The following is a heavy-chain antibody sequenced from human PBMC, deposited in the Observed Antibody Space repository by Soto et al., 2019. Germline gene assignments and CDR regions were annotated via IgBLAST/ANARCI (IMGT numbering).Heavy chain of an antibody. CDR3: ARDGRLVNYYYYGMDV. Sequence: QVQLQESGPGLVKPSQTLSLTCSVSGGSISSGAYYWTWIRQHPGKGLECIGYIYYSGSTYYNPSRKSRVTISVDTSKNQFSLKLRSVTAADTAVYYCARDGRLVNYYYYGMDVWGQGTTVTVSS. CDR2: IYYSGST. CDR1: GGSISSGAYY. V-gene: IGHV4-31*03. J-gene: IGHJ6*02. D-gene: IGHD6-13*01.